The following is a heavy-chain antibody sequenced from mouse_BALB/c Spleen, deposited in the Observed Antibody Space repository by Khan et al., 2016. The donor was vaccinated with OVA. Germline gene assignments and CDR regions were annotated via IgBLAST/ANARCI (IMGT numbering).Heavy chain of an antibody. V-gene: IGHV1-20*01. CDR3: ARTYGSDFDN. CDR2: INPHIGET. Sequence: VQLKQSGPELVKPGASVKISCKASGYSFTGYFMNWVMQSHGKSLEWIGRINPHIGETFYNQKFKGKATLTVDESSSTAHMELRSLTSEDAAVYYGARTYGSDFDNWGQGTTLTVSS. J-gene: IGHJ2*01. CDR1: GYSFTGYF. D-gene: IGHD1-1*01.